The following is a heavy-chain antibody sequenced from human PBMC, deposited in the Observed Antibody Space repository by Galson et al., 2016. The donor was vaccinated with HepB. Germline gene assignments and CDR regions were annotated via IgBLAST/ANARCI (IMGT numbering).Heavy chain of an antibody. V-gene: IGHV3-30*03. CDR3: ATPYYDFWSGYNPFDY. CDR2: ISYDGSNK. D-gene: IGHD3-3*01. Sequence: SLRLSCAASGFTFSSYGMHWVRQAPGKGLEWVAVISYDGSNKYYADSVKGRFTISRDNPKNTLYLQMHSLRAEDTAVYYCATPYYDFWSGYNPFDYWGQGTLVTVSS. J-gene: IGHJ4*02. CDR1: GFTFSSYG.